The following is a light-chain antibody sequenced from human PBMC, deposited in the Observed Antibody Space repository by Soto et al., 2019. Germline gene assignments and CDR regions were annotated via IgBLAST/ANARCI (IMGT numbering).Light chain of an antibody. J-gene: IGKJ3*01. CDR2: DAS. CDR3: QQRSNWPPARGFT. Sequence: EIVLTQSPATLSLSPGERATLSCRASQSVSSYLAWYQQKPGQAPRLLIYDASNRATGIPARFSGSGSGTDFTLTISSLEPEDFAVYYWQQRSNWPPARGFTFGPGTKVDIK. V-gene: IGKV3-11*01. CDR1: QSVSSY.